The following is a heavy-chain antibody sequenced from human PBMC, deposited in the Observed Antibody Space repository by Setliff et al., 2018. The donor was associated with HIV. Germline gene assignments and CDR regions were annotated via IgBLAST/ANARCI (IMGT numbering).Heavy chain of an antibody. D-gene: IGHD3-22*01. CDR3: ARDREYYDSSGLYYFDY. V-gene: IGHV3-48*01. Sequence: GGSLRLSCAASGFTFSSYSMNWVRQAPGKGLEWVSYISSSSNTIYYADSVKGRFTISRDNAKNSLYLQMNSLRAEDTAVYYCARDREYYDSSGLYYFDYWGQGTLVTVSS. CDR1: GFTFSSYS. J-gene: IGHJ4*02. CDR2: ISSSSNTI.